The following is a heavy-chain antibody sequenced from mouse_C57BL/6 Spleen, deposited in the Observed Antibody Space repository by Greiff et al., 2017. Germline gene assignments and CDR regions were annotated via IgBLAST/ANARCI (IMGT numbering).Heavy chain of an antibody. CDR2: INPNNGGT. Sequence: EVKLVESGPELVKPGASVKISCKASGYTFTDYYMNWVKQSHGKSLEWIGDINPNNGGTSYNQKFKGKATLTVDKSSSTAYMELRSLTSEDSAVYYCARGDYYGSSPFAYWGQGTLVTVSA. D-gene: IGHD1-1*01. CDR3: ARGDYYGSSPFAY. J-gene: IGHJ3*01. CDR1: GYTFTDYY. V-gene: IGHV1-26*01.